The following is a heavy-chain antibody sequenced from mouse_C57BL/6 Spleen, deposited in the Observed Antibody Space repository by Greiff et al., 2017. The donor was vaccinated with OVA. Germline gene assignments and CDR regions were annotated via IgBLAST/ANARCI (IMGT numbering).Heavy chain of an antibody. CDR3: ARSDDYGFAY. Sequence: EVQLQESGPGLVKPSQSLSLTCSVTGYSITSGYYWNWIRQFPGNKLEWMGYISYDGSNNYNPSLKNRISITRDTSKNQFFLKLNSVTTEDTATYYCARSDDYGFAYWGQGTLVTVSA. J-gene: IGHJ3*01. CDR2: ISYDGSN. V-gene: IGHV3-6*01. D-gene: IGHD2-4*01. CDR1: GYSITSGYY.